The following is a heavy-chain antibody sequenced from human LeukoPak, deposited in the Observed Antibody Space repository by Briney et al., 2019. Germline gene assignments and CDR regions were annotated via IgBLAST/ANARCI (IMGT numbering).Heavy chain of an antibody. CDR3: ARGRHYYDSSVNRGADY. D-gene: IGHD3-22*01. V-gene: IGHV3-48*01. J-gene: IGHJ4*02. Sequence: GGCLRLSCAASGLIFYTYSMDCVRQAPGKGLEWVSYISSSTTTMLYADSVKGRFTISRDNPKNSLYLQMDSLRAEGTAVYYCARGRHYYDSSVNRGADYWGQGTLVTVSS. CDR2: ISSSTTTM. CDR1: GLIFYTYS.